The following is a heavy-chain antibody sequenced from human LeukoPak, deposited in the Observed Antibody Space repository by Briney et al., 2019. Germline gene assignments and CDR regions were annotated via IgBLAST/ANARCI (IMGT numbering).Heavy chain of an antibody. D-gene: IGHD3-3*01. CDR2: ISSSSSYI. Sequence: GGSLRLSCAASGFTFNSYTMHWVRQAPGKGLEWVSSISSSSSYIYYADSVKGRFTISRDNAKNSLYLQMNSLRAEDTAVYYCARERPGNYDFWSGYYTNWWFDYWGQGTLVTVSS. J-gene: IGHJ4*02. CDR3: ARERPGNYDFWSGYYTNWWFDY. CDR1: GFTFNSYT. V-gene: IGHV3-21*01.